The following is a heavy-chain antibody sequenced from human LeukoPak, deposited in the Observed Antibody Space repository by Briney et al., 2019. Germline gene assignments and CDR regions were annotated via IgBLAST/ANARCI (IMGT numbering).Heavy chain of an antibody. D-gene: IGHD1-7*01. CDR2: IYMGGST. CDR3: ARDLDGTSYFDY. CDR1: GFTVSSNY. J-gene: IGHJ4*02. V-gene: IGHV3-53*01. Sequence: PGGSLRLYCAASGFTVSSNYMTWVRQAPGKGLEWDSVIYMGGSTYYADSLKARFTISRDNSKNTLYLQMNSLRAADTAVYYCARDLDGTSYFDYWGQGTLVTVSS.